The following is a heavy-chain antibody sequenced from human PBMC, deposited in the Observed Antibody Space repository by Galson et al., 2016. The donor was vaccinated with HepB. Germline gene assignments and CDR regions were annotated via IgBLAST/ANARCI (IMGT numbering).Heavy chain of an antibody. Sequence: SVKVSCKASGYTFSGYYIHWLRQAPGQRLEWMGWINPNTGDTSYLHKFQGRITMTRDTSIRAVYLFLSGLTSYDTAVFYCARGIGGRRQRVPDYWGQGTLVTVSS. D-gene: IGHD3-16*01. CDR2: INPNTGDT. J-gene: IGHJ4*02. CDR3: ARGIGGRRQRVPDY. CDR1: GYTFSGYY. V-gene: IGHV1-2*02.